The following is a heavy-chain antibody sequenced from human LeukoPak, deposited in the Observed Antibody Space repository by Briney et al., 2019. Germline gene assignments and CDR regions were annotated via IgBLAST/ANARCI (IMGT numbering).Heavy chain of an antibody. CDR1: GFSVNDYY. CDR2: IGGSESIV. J-gene: IGHJ4*02. CDR3: AREMVAGTFDS. Sequence: PGGSLRLSCVVSGFSVNDYYMSWIRQAPGKGLEWISDIGGSESIVSYGGSVRGRFTVSRDFAMNSLFLQLNSLSADDTAVYYCAREMVAGTFDSWGQGTLVTVPS. D-gene: IGHD1-7*01. V-gene: IGHV3-11*01.